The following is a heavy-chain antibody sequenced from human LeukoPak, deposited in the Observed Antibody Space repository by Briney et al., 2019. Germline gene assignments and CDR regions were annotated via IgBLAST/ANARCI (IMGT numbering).Heavy chain of an antibody. J-gene: IGHJ1*01. CDR3: ASGRWFRELLHC. CDR1: GFTFSGYS. Sequence: PGGSLRLSCAASGFTFSGYSMSWIRQAPGEGLEWVSYISASGSNIDYVDSVKGRFTISRDNAKNSLYLQMNSLRAEDTAVYYCASGRWFRELLHCWGQGTLVTVSS. CDR2: ISASGSNI. D-gene: IGHD3-10*01. V-gene: IGHV3-11*01.